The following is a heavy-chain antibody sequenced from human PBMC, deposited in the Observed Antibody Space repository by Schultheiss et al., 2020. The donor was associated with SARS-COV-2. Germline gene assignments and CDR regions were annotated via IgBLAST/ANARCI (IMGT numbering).Heavy chain of an antibody. Sequence: ASVKVSCKASGYTFTSYDINWVRQATGQGLEWMGWMNPNSGNTGYAQKFQGRVTITRNTSISTAYMELRSLRSDDTAVYYCARDHRSRGMLWFGDPHYYYGMDVWGQGTTVTVSS. CDR1: GYTFTSYD. J-gene: IGHJ6*02. CDR2: MNPNSGNT. V-gene: IGHV1-8*03. CDR3: ARDHRSRGMLWFGDPHYYYGMDV. D-gene: IGHD3-10*01.